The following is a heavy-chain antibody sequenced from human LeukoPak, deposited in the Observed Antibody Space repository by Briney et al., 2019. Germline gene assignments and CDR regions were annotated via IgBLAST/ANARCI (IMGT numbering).Heavy chain of an antibody. V-gene: IGHV4-34*01. D-gene: IGHD3-10*01. Sequence: KPSETLSLTRAVYGGSFSGYYWSWIRQPPGKGLEWIGEINHSGSTNYNPSLKSRVTISVDTSKNQFSLKLSSVTAADTAVYYCARGIGLWFGELYFDYWGQGTLVTVSS. CDR2: INHSGST. CDR1: GGSFSGYY. J-gene: IGHJ4*02. CDR3: ARGIGLWFGELYFDY.